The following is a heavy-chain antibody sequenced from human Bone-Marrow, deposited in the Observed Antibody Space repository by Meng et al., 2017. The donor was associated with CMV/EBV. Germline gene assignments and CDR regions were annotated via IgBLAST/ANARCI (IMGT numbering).Heavy chain of an antibody. CDR1: GGSISSYY. CDR3: ASWSEGGSGN. CDR2: IYYSGST. V-gene: IGHV4-59*06. Sequence: SETLSLTCTVSGGSISSYYWSWIRQPPGKGLEWIGYIYYSGSTYYNPSLKSRVTISVDTSKNQFSLKLSSVTAADTAVYYCASWSEGGSGNWGQGTLVTVSS. D-gene: IGHD3-16*01. J-gene: IGHJ4*02.